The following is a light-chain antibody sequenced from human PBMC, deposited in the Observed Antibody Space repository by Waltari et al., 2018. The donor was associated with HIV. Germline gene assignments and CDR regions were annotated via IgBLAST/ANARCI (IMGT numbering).Light chain of an antibody. Sequence: QSVLTQPPSASGPPGQRVTISCSGSNSNIGSNIINWYQQLPGTAPKLLIHSNSQRPSGVPDRFSGSKSGTSASLAISGLQSEDEADYYCASWDDSLNGYVFGTGTKVTVL. CDR3: ASWDDSLNGYV. CDR2: SNS. CDR1: NSNIGSNI. J-gene: IGLJ1*01. V-gene: IGLV1-44*01.